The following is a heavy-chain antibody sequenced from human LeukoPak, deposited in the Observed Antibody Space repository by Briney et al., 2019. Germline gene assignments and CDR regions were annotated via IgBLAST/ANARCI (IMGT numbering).Heavy chain of an antibody. D-gene: IGHD5-18*01. J-gene: IGHJ4*02. Sequence: GASVKVSCKASGYTFTSYGISWVRQAPGQGLEWMGGIIPIFGTANYAQKFQGRVTITADKSTSTAYMELSSLRSEDTAVYYCARGAARGYSYAKTYYFDYWGQGTLVTVSS. CDR2: IIPIFGTA. CDR1: GYTFTSYG. V-gene: IGHV1-69*06. CDR3: ARGAARGYSYAKTYYFDY.